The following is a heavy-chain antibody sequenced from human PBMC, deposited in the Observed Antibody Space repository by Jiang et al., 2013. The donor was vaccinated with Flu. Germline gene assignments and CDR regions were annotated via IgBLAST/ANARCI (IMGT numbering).Heavy chain of an antibody. D-gene: IGHD2-2*01. CDR2: IYYSGST. CDR1: GGSVSSGSYY. CDR3: ARGVLNIVVVPAARGVGLEDY. V-gene: IGHV4-61*01. Sequence: GPGLVKPSETLSLTCTVSGGSVSSGSYYRSWIRQPPGKGLEWIGYIYYSGSTNYNPSLKSRVTISVDTSKNQFSLKLSSVTAADTAVYYCARGVLNIVVVPAARGVGLEDYWGQGTLVTVSS. J-gene: IGHJ4*02.